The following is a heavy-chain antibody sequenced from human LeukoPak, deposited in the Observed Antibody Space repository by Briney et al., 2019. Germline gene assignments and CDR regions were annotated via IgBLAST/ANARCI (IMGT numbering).Heavy chain of an antibody. CDR2: ISSSSSTI. Sequence: GSLRLSCAASGFTFSSYSMNWVRQAPGKGLEWVSYISSSSSTIYYADSVKGRFTISRDNAKNSLYLQMNSLRDEDTAVYYCARDSQSLRFLEWSPIDYWGQGTLVTVSS. CDR3: ARDSQSLRFLEWSPIDY. D-gene: IGHD3-3*01. CDR1: GFTFSSYS. V-gene: IGHV3-48*02. J-gene: IGHJ4*02.